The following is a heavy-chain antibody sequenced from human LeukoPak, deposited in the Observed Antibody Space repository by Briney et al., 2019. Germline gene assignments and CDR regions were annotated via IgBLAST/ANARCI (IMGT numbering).Heavy chain of an antibody. CDR2: IGTAGDT. D-gene: IGHD5-12*01. CDR1: GFTFSDYD. CDR3: ARLGYDYDAFDI. J-gene: IGHJ3*02. Sequence: GGSLRLSCAASGFTFSDYDMHWVRQATGKGLEWVSAIGTAGDTYYPGSVKGRFTISRENAKNSLYLQMNSLRAGDTAVYYCARLGYDYDAFDIWGQGTMVTVSS. V-gene: IGHV3-13*01.